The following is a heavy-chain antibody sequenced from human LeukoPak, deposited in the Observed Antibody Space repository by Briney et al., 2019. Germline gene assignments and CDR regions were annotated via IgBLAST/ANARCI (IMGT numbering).Heavy chain of an antibody. D-gene: IGHD3-3*01. J-gene: IGHJ6*03. CDR1: GDLSSSFY. Sequence: SETLSLTCTVSGDLSSSFYWAWIRQSPGKGLEWIGYIYTSGSTNYNPSLKSRVTISIDTSKNQFSLRLRSVTAADTAVYFCARQTHYDFWSGFHYHLDVWGKGTSVTVSS. CDR3: ARQTHYDFWSGFHYHLDV. V-gene: IGHV4-4*09. CDR2: IYTSGST.